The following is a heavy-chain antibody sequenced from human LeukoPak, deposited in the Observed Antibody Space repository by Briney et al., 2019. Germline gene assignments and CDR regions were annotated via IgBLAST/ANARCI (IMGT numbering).Heavy chain of an antibody. D-gene: IGHD3-22*01. CDR2: INPNSGGT. CDR3: ARSELDSSGYHSTNFDY. CDR1: GYTFTGYY. V-gene: IGHV1-2*04. J-gene: IGHJ4*02. Sequence: ASVKVSCKASGYTFTGYYMHWVRQAPGQGLEWMGWINPNSGGTNYAQKFQGWVTMTRDTSISTAYMELSRLRSDDTAVYYCARSELDSSGYHSTNFDYWGQGTLVTVSS.